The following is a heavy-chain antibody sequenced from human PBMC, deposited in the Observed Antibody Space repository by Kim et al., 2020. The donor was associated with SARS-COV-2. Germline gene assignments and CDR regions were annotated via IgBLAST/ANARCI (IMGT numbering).Heavy chain of an antibody. CDR3: ARGLSVSPLGMDV. D-gene: IGHD3-3*02. Sequence: GGSLRLSCAASGFTFSSYAMHWVRQAPGKGLEWVAVISYDGSNKYYADSVKGRFTISRDNSKNTLYLQMNSLRAEDTAVYYCARGLSVSPLGMDVWGQGTTVTVSS. CDR1: GFTFSSYA. V-gene: IGHV3-30*04. J-gene: IGHJ6*02. CDR2: ISYDGSNK.